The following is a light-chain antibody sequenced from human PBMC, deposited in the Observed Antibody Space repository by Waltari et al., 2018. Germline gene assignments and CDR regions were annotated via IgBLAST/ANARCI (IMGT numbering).Light chain of an antibody. J-gene: IGKJ1*01. CDR3: QQYISYSRT. Sequence: DIQMTQSPSTLSASVGARVAITCRSSQSINTWLARYQQTPGKAPKVLIYQASTLETGVPSRFSGSGSGTEFTLTISSLQPDDFATYYCQQYISYSRTFGQGTKVEIK. CDR1: QSINTW. CDR2: QAS. V-gene: IGKV1-5*03.